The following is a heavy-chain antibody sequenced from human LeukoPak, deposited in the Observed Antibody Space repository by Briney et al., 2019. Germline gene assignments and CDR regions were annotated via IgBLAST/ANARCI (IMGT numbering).Heavy chain of an antibody. V-gene: IGHV3-30*02. Sequence: GGTLRLSSAASGVIFCGYGIHWARSATGQGLEWVAFIRYDGSNKYYADCVKGRFTISRDNSTNTLYLQMNSLRAQDTAVYYCAKDQGAAGYMDVWGKGTTVTVSS. J-gene: IGHJ6*03. D-gene: IGHD2-15*01. CDR1: GVIFCGYG. CDR2: IRYDGSNK. CDR3: AKDQGAAGYMDV.